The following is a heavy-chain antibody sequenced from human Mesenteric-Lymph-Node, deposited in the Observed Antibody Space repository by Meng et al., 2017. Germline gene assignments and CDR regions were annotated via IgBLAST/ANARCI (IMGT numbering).Heavy chain of an antibody. CDR2: INPNSGGT. CDR1: GYTFPGYY. J-gene: IGHJ6*02. Sequence: ASVTVSCKASGYTFPGYYMHWVRQAPGQGLEWMGRINPNSGGTHYAQKYQGRVTRTRDTSISTAYMELSRLRSDDTAVYYCAKVRGVIAHYYYYGMDVWGQGTTVTVSS. V-gene: IGHV1-2*06. CDR3: AKVRGVIAHYYYYGMDV. D-gene: IGHD3-10*01.